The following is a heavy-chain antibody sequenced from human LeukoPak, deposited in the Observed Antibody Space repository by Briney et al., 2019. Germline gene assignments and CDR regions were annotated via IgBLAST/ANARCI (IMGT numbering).Heavy chain of an antibody. Sequence: SETLSLTCTVSGGSISSSSYYWGWIRQPPGKGLEWIGSIYYSGSTYYNPSLKSRVTISVDTSKNQFSLKLSSATAADTAVYYCARSYYYGSGSPLYYFDYWGQGTLVTVSS. CDR3: ARSYYYGSGSPLYYFDY. CDR2: IYYSGST. V-gene: IGHV4-39*07. J-gene: IGHJ4*02. D-gene: IGHD3-10*01. CDR1: GGSISSSSYY.